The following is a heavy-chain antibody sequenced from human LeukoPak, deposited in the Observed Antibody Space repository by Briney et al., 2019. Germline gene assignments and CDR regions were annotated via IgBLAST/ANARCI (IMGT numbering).Heavy chain of an antibody. V-gene: IGHV4-59*01. Sequence: GSLRLSCAASGFTFSSYSMNWVRQPPGKGLEWIGYIYYSGSTNYNPSLKSRVTISVDTSKNQFSLKLSSVTAADTAVYYCARDLHLTYYYDSSGYSGRALWYFDLWGRGTLVTVSS. D-gene: IGHD3-22*01. CDR1: GFTFSSYS. CDR2: IYYSGST. J-gene: IGHJ2*01. CDR3: ARDLHLTYYYDSSGYSGRALWYFDL.